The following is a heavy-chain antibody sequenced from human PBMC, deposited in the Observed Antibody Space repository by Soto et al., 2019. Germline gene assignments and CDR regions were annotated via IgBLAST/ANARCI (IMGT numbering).Heavy chain of an antibody. CDR3: ARVGYCSGGSRYG. CDR2: INSDGSST. Sequence: EVQLVESGGGLVQPGGSLRLSCAASGFTFSSYWMHWVRQAPGKGLVWVSRINSDGSSTSYADSVKGRFTISRDNAKNTQYLEKNSRRAEDTAVYYCARVGYCSGGSRYGWGQGTPVTVSS. J-gene: IGHJ4*02. CDR1: GFTFSSYW. V-gene: IGHV3-74*01. D-gene: IGHD2-15*01.